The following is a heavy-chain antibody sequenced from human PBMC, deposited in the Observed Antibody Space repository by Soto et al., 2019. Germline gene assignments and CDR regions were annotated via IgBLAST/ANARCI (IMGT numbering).Heavy chain of an antibody. Sequence: VSYEASANKSTSHCINWVRQAPGQGLEWMGWISAYNGNTNYAQKLQGRVTMTTDTSTSTAYMELRSLRSDDTAVYYCARVVVAARYYYYYMDVWGKGTTVTVSS. V-gene: IGHV1-18*01. CDR1: ANKSTSHC. J-gene: IGHJ6*03. D-gene: IGHD2-15*01. CDR3: ARVVVAARYYYYYMDV. CDR2: ISAYNGNT.